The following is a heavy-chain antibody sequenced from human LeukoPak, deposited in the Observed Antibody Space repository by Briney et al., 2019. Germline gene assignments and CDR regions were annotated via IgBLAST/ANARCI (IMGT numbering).Heavy chain of an antibody. Sequence: GASVKVSCKASGGTFSSYAISWVRQAPGQGLEWMGRIIPIPGIANYAQKFQGRVTITADKSTSTAYMELSSLRSEDTAVYYCARVDGSGSYWAYYFDYWGQGTLVTVSS. J-gene: IGHJ4*02. V-gene: IGHV1-69*04. D-gene: IGHD3-10*01. CDR1: GGTFSSYA. CDR3: ARVDGSGSYWAYYFDY. CDR2: IIPIPGIA.